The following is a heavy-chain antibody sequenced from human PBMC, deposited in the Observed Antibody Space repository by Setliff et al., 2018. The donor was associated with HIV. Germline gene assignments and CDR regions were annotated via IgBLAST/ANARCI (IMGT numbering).Heavy chain of an antibody. J-gene: IGHJ5*02. CDR2: IIPIFGPT. CDR1: GNTFTKYY. D-gene: IGHD5-18*01. Sequence: GASVKVSCKASGNTFTKYYMHWVRQAPGQGLEWMGGIIPIFGPTNYAQKFQGRLTITADESTSTAYMELSSLRSEDTAVYYCVGLGYSFSYRWWFDPWGQGTLVTVSS. CDR3: VGLGYSFSYRWWFDP. V-gene: IGHV1-69*13.